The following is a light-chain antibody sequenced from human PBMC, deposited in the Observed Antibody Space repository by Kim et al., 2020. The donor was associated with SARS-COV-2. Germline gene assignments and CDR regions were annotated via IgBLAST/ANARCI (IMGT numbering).Light chain of an antibody. CDR2: GTT. CDR3: QSFDSILSGVI. Sequence: QSVLTQPPSVSGAPGQRVTISCTGSSSNIGAGTDVHWYQQLPGTAPKLLIYGTTNRPSGVPDRFSASKSGTSASLAITGLQAEDEADYFCQSFDSILSGVIFGGGTQLTV. V-gene: IGLV1-40*01. CDR1: SSNIGAGTD. J-gene: IGLJ2*01.